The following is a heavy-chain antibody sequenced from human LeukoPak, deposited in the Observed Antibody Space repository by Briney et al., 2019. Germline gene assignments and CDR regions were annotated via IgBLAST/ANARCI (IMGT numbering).Heavy chain of an antibody. Sequence: PSETLSLTCTVSGGSISSSSYYWGWIRQPPGKGLEWIVSIYYSGSTYYNPSLKSRVTISVDTSKNQFSLKLSSVTAADTAVYYCARHQRYYDSSGYSYFDYFDYWGQGTLVTVSS. V-gene: IGHV4-39*01. CDR1: GGSISSSSYY. J-gene: IGHJ4*02. CDR3: ARHQRYYDSSGYSYFDYFDY. D-gene: IGHD3-22*01. CDR2: IYYSGST.